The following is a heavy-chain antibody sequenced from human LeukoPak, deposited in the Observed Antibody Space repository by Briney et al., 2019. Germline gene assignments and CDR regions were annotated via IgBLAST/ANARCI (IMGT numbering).Heavy chain of an antibody. J-gene: IGHJ4*02. D-gene: IGHD2-8*02. CDR3: ASKGCTGGNCKHYIDY. CDR2: IKQDGSEE. V-gene: IGHV3-7*03. CDR1: GFTFSSYW. Sequence: GGSLRLSCAASGFTFSSYWMNWVRQAPGKGLEWVANIKQDGSEEYYVDSVKGRFTISRDNAKNSLYLQMNSLRAEDTAVYYCASKGCTGGNCKHYIDYWGQGTLVTVAS.